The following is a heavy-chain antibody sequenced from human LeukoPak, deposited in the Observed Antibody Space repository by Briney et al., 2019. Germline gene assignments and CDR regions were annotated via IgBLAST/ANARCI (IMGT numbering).Heavy chain of an antibody. V-gene: IGHV3-30*02. CDR1: GFIFSNYG. CDR2: IRYDESNK. Sequence: SWGSLRLSCAASGFIFSNYGMHWVRQAPGKGLEWVAFIRYDESNKFYADSVKGRFTISRDNSKNTLFLQMNSLRAEDTAVYYCATMQWLEGVDWFDPWGQGTLVTVSS. CDR3: ATMQWLEGVDWFDP. J-gene: IGHJ5*02. D-gene: IGHD6-19*01.